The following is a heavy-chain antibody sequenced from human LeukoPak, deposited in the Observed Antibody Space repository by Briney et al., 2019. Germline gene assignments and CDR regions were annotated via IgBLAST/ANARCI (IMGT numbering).Heavy chain of an antibody. D-gene: IGHD3-22*01. Sequence: SETLSLTCTVSGGSISSYYWSWIRQPPGKGLEWIGYIYYSGSTNYNPSLKSRVTISVDTSKNQFSLKLSSVTAADTAVYYCARPLNYDSGGYGAFDIWGQGTMVTVSS. CDR1: GGSISSYY. V-gene: IGHV4-59*01. CDR2: IYYSGST. CDR3: ARPLNYDSGGYGAFDI. J-gene: IGHJ3*02.